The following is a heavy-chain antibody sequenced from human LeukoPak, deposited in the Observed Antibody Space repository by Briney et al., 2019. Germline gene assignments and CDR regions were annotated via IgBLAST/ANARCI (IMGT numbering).Heavy chain of an antibody. Sequence: GASVKVSCKASGYTFTSYAMHWVRQAPGQRLEWMGWINAGNGNTKYSQKFQGRVTITRDTSASTAYMELSSLRSEDAAVYYCARGRGTGSYYLLWGQGTLVTVSS. V-gene: IGHV1-3*01. D-gene: IGHD1-26*01. J-gene: IGHJ4*02. CDR3: ARGRGTGSYYLL. CDR1: GYTFTSYA. CDR2: INAGNGNT.